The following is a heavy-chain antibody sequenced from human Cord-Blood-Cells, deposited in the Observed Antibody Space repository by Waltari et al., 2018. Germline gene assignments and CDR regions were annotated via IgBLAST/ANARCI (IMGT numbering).Heavy chain of an antibody. CDR3: AAEDY. J-gene: IGHJ4*02. CDR1: GFTFSSYS. V-gene: IGHV3-21*01. CDR2: ISSSSTYI. Sequence: EVQLVESGGGLVKPGGSLRPSCAASGFTFSSYSMNWVRQAPGKGLVWVSSISSSSTYIYFAESVNGRFTSARDNAKNSLNLQMNSLRAEDTAVYYCAAEDYWGQGTLVTVSS.